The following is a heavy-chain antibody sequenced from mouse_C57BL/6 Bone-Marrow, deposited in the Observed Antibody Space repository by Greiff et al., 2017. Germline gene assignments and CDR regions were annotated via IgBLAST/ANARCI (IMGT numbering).Heavy chain of an antibody. CDR3: TEDYYGSGGAD. CDR1: GFTFSNYW. J-gene: IGHJ3*01. V-gene: IGHV6-3*01. Sequence: EVMLVESGGGLVQPGGSMKLSCVASGFTFSNYWMNWVRQSPEKGLEWVAQIRLKSDNYATHYAESVKGRFTISRDDSKSSVYLQMNNLRAEDTGIYCGTEDYYGSGGADWGQGTLVTVSA. D-gene: IGHD1-1*01. CDR2: IRLKSDNYAT.